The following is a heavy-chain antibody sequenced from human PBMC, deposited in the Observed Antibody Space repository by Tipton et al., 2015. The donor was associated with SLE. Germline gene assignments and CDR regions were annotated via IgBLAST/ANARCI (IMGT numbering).Heavy chain of an antibody. CDR1: GGSITSNNVH. CDR2: IYYDGTT. J-gene: IGHJ4*02. V-gene: IGHV4-39*07. CDR3: ARHLATRADYGDYINAFDH. Sequence: TLSLTCSVAGGSITSNNVHWAWIRQPPGKGLEWIGSIYYDGTTYYNPSLRGRLTLSVETSKDQISLRLTSVTAADTAGYYCARHLATRADYGDYINAFDHWGQGTLVTVSS. D-gene: IGHD4-17*01.